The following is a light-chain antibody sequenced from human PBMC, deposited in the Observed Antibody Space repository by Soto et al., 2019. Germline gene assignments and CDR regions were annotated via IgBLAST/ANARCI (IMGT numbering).Light chain of an antibody. Sequence: QSALTQPPSVSGAPGQRVTISCTGSSSNIGAGYAVHWYQQLPGTAPKLLIYVNNNRPSGVPDRFSGSKSGTSASLAITGLQAEDEADYYCQSYDSSLSASVFGGGTKVTVL. J-gene: IGLJ2*01. CDR1: SSNIGAGYA. CDR2: VNN. CDR3: QSYDSSLSASV. V-gene: IGLV1-40*01.